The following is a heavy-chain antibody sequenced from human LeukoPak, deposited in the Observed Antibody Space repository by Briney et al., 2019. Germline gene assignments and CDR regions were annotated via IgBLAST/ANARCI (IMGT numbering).Heavy chain of an antibody. V-gene: IGHV1-8*03. CDR1: GYTFASYD. J-gene: IGHJ5*02. Sequence: ASVKVSCKASGYTFASYDINWERQATGQGLEWMGWMNPNSGNTGYAQKFQGRVTITRNTSISTAYMELSSLRSEDTAVYYCARGRTITGTTGDWFDPWGQGTLVTVSS. CDR2: MNPNSGNT. D-gene: IGHD1-7*01. CDR3: ARGRTITGTTGDWFDP.